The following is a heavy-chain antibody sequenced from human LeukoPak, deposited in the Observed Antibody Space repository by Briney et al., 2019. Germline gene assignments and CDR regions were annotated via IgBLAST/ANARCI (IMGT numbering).Heavy chain of an antibody. D-gene: IGHD2-15*01. V-gene: IGHV3-23*01. J-gene: IGHJ4*02. Sequence: GGSLRLSCVASGLRFRSYAMNWVRQAPGKGLECISTISDDSSFTYYADSVKGRSAISRDDSKNTLYLQMNNLKVEDTAVYYCAKGRCSGVGCDSFHSWGQGTLVTVSS. CDR2: ISDDSSFT. CDR3: AKGRCSGVGCDSFHS. CDR1: GLRFRSYA.